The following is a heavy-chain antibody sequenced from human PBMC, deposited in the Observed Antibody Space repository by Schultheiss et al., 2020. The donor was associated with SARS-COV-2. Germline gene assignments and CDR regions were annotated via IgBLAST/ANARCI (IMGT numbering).Heavy chain of an antibody. CDR2: IYYSGST. J-gene: IGHJ2*01. D-gene: IGHD1-26*01. V-gene: IGHV4-59*01. Sequence: SETLSLTCTVSGGSISSYSWSWIRQPPGRGLEWIGYIYYSGSTNYNPSLKSRVTISVDTSKNQFSLRLSSVTAADTAVYYCARGLGRAVEYFDLWGRGTLVTVSS. CDR1: GGSISSYS. CDR3: ARGLGRAVEYFDL.